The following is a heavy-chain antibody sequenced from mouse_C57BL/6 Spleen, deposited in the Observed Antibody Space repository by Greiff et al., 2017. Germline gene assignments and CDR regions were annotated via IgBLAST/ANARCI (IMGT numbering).Heavy chain of an antibody. V-gene: IGHV5-17*01. Sequence: EVKLMESGGGLVKPGGSLKLSCAASGFTFSDYGMHWVRQAPEKGLEWVAYISSGSSTIYYADTVKGRFTISRDNAKNTLFLQMTSLRSKDTAMYYCARPGYGSSSDYWGQGTTLTVSS. J-gene: IGHJ2*01. D-gene: IGHD1-1*01. CDR1: GFTFSDYG. CDR2: ISSGSSTI. CDR3: ARPGYGSSSDY.